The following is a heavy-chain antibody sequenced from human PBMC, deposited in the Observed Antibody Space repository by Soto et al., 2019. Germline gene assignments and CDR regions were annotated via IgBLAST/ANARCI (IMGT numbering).Heavy chain of an antibody. V-gene: IGHV3-23*01. D-gene: IGHD4-17*01. CDR1: GFTFSSYA. J-gene: IGHJ4*02. CDR3: AKDSLPLDGDYVELTPEGLYYFDY. CDR2: ISGSGGST. Sequence: EVQLLESGGGLVQPGGSLRLSCAASGFTFSSYAMSWVRQAPGKGLEWVSAISGSGGSTYYADSVKGRFTISRDNPKNTLYLQINILRAEDTAVYYCAKDSLPLDGDYVELTPEGLYYFDYWGQGTLVTVSS.